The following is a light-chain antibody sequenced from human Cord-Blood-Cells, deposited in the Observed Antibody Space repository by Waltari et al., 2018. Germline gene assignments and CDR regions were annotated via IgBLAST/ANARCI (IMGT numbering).Light chain of an antibody. V-gene: IGLV2-14*03. J-gene: IGLJ3*02. CDR2: DVS. CDR1: SSDVGGYNY. CDR3: SSYTSSSTV. Sequence: SALTQPASVSGSPGQSITISCIGTSSDVGGYNYVSWYQQHPGKAPKLMIYDVSNRPSGVSNRFSGSKSGNTASLTISGLQAEDEADYYCSSYTSSSTVFGGGTKLTVL.